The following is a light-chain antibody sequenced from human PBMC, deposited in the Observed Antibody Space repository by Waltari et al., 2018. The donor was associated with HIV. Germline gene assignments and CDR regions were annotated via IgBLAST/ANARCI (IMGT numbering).Light chain of an antibody. CDR1: SSDVGGYNY. V-gene: IGLV2-14*01. Sequence: LTQPASVSGSPGQSITIPCTGTSSDVGGYNYVSWYQQHPGKAPKLMIYEVSNRPSGVSNRFSGSKAGNMASLTISGLQAEDEADYYCSSYTSSSTPVVFGGGTKLTVL. J-gene: IGLJ2*01. CDR2: EVS. CDR3: SSYTSSSTPVV.